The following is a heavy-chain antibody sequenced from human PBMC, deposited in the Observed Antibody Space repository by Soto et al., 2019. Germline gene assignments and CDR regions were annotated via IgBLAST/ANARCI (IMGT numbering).Heavy chain of an antibody. V-gene: IGHV4-39*01. Sequence: PPGKGLEWIGSIYYSGSTYYNPSLNSRVTISVDTSKNQFSLKLSPVTAADTAVYYCAIFFQAEDGIRDVRSVSAFLLNRSSDL. CDR2: IYYSGST. J-gene: IGHJ2*01. CDR3: AIFFQAEDGIRDVRSVSAFLLNRSSDL. D-gene: IGHD3-10*02.